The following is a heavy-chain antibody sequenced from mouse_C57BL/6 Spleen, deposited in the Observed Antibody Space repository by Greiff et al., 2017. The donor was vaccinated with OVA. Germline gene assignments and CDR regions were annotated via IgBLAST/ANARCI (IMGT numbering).Heavy chain of an antibody. D-gene: IGHD3-2*02. V-gene: IGHV5-12*01. CDR2: ISNGGGST. CDR1: GFTFSDYY. Sequence: DVQLVESGGGLVQPGGSLKLSCAASGFTFSDYYMYWVRQTPEKRLEWVAYISNGGGSTYYPDTVKGRFTISRDNAKNTLYLQMSRLKSEDTAMYYCARRSDSSGSFAYWGQGTLVTVSA. CDR3: ARRSDSSGSFAY. J-gene: IGHJ3*01.